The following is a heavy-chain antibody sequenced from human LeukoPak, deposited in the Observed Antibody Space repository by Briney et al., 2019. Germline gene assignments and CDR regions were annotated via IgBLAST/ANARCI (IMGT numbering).Heavy chain of an antibody. Sequence: GASVKVSCKASGYTFTSYGISWVRQAPGQGLEWMGWISAYNGNTNYAQKLQGRVTMTTDTSTSTAYMELRSLRSDDTAVYYCARLLQGYNNAYYLDYWGQGTLVTVSS. V-gene: IGHV1-18*01. J-gene: IGHJ4*02. CDR2: ISAYNGNT. CDR1: GYTFTSYG. CDR3: ARLLQGYNNAYYLDY. D-gene: IGHD5-24*01.